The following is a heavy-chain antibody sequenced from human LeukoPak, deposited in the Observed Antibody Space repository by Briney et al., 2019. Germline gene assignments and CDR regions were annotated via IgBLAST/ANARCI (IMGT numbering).Heavy chain of an antibody. CDR3: ARGPPGRVYDSSKKGLFDP. J-gene: IGHJ5*02. Sequence: GGSLRLSCAASGFTFITYGRHWVRQAPGKGLERVAVISGDGSNKYYADSVKGRFTISRDNSKNTLYLQMNSLRAEDTAVYYCARGPPGRVYDSSKKGLFDPWGQGTLVTVSS. CDR2: ISGDGSNK. D-gene: IGHD3-22*01. V-gene: IGHV3-30*03. CDR1: GFTFITYG.